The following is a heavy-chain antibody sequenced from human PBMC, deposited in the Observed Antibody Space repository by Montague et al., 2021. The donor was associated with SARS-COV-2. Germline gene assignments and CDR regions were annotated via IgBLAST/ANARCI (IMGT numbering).Heavy chain of an antibody. D-gene: IGHD2-2*01. CDR2: IYYSGST. CDR3: ARVRVVVPAATNWFDP. J-gene: IGHJ5*02. Sequence: TLSLTCTVPGGAIRSGGYYWSWIRQHPGKGLEWIGYIYYSGSTYYNPSLKSRVTISVDTSKNQFSLKLSSVTAADTAVYYCARVRVVVPAATNWFDPWGQGTLVTVSS. CDR1: GGAIRSGGYY. V-gene: IGHV4-31*03.